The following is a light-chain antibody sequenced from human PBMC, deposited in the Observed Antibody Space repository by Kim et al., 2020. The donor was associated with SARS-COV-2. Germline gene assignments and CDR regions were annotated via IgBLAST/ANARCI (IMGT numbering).Light chain of an antibody. V-gene: IGKV1-9*01. CDR3: QQLNSYPMYT. Sequence: IQLTQSPSSLSASVGDRVTITCRASQGISSYLAWYQQKLGKAPKLLIYAASTLQSGVPSRFSGSGSGTDFTLTISSLQPEDFATYYCQQLNSYPMYTFGQGTKLEI. CDR1: QGISSY. CDR2: AAS. J-gene: IGKJ2*01.